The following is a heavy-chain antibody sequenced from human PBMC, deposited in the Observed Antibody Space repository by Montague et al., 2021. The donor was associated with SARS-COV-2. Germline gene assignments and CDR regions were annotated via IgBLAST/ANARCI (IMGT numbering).Heavy chain of an antibody. J-gene: IGHJ4*02. V-gene: IGHV4-59*01. CDR3: ASAQTTCFIANCVNYFDY. CDR1: GDSITTYY. D-gene: IGHD1-1*01. Sequence: SETLSLTCSVSGDSITTYYCSWSRQSPGRGLELIGHTYYTWTTKYNPSLKSRITISIDTSRRQVSLKLKSVTAADTAVSDCASAQTTCFIANCVNYFDYWGQGAMVTVSS. CDR2: TYYTWTT.